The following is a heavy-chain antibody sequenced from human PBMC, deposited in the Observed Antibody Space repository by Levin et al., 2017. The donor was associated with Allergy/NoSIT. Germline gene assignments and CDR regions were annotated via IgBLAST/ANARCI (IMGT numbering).Heavy chain of an antibody. J-gene: IGHJ4*02. CDR1: GGSISGGGYH. V-gene: IGHV4-31*03. CDR3: AREDGSTFDF. D-gene: IGHD2-2*03. CDR2: IYYSGST. Sequence: SQTLSLTCTVSGGSISGGGYHWTWIRQHPEKGLEWIGYIYYSGSTFYNPSLKSRLLISVDTSKNQFSLNVSSVTAADTAVYYCAREDGSTFDFWGQGALVTVAS.